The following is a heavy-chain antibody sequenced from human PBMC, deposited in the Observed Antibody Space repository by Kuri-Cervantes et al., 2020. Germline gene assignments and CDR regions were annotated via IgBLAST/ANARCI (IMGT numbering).Heavy chain of an antibody. J-gene: IGHJ6*02. CDR3: AGGPDYDFWSGYHYGMDV. V-gene: IGHV4-4*07. CDR1: GGSISSYY. CDR2: IYTSGST. D-gene: IGHD3-3*01. Sequence: SETLSLTCTVSGGSISSYYWSWIRQPAGKGLEWIGRIYTSGSTNYNPSLKSRVTMSVDTSKNQFSLKLSSVTAEDTAVYYCAGGPDYDFWSGYHYGMDVWGQGTTVTVSS.